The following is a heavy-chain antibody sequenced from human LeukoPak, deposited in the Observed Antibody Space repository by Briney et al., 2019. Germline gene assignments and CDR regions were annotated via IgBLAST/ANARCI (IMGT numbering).Heavy chain of an antibody. J-gene: IGHJ4*02. D-gene: IGHD6-19*01. Sequence: QPGGSLRLSCAASGFTFSSYSMNWVRQAPGKGLEWVSYISSSSSTIYYADSVKGRFTISRDNSKNTLYLQMNSLRAEDTAVYYCAKDRKWLEYFDYWGQGTLVTVSS. V-gene: IGHV3-48*01. CDR1: GFTFSSYS. CDR2: ISSSSSTI. CDR3: AKDRKWLEYFDY.